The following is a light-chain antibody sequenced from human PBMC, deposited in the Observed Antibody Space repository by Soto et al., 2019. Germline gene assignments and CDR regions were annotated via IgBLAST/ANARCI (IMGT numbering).Light chain of an antibody. CDR3: SSYTTTNTYV. V-gene: IGLV2-14*01. Sequence: QSVLTQPASVSGSPGQSITLSCTGTSSDVGAYDYVSWYQQHPGRAPKLIIYEVSHRPSGVSNRFSGSKSGNTASLTISGLQAEDEADYYCSSYTTTNTYVFGTGTKLTVL. CDR2: EVS. J-gene: IGLJ1*01. CDR1: SSDVGAYDY.